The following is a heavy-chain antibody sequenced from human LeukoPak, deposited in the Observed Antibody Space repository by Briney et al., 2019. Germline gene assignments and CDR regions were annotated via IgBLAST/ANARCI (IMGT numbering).Heavy chain of an antibody. CDR1: GGTFSSYA. Sequence: GASVKVSCKASGGTFSSYAISWVRQAPGQGLEWMGGIIPIFGTANYAQKFQGRVTITADESTSTAYMELSSLRSEDTAVYYCASPRGYSPARRYYYYMDVWGKGTTVTVSS. V-gene: IGHV1-69*13. J-gene: IGHJ6*03. D-gene: IGHD5-18*01. CDR3: ASPRGYSPARRYYYYMDV. CDR2: IIPIFGTA.